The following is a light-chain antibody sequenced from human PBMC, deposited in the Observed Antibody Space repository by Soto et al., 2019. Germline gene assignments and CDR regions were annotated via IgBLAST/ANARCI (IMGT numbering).Light chain of an antibody. Sequence: EIVMTQSPATLSVSPGERATLSCRASQSVRSNLAWYQQKSGQAPRLLIYGASTRATGIPARFSGSGSGTEFTLTISSLQSEDFAVYYCQQYNNWPPMAFGQGTKVEIK. V-gene: IGKV3-15*01. CDR1: QSVRSN. CDR3: QQYNNWPPMA. J-gene: IGKJ1*01. CDR2: GAS.